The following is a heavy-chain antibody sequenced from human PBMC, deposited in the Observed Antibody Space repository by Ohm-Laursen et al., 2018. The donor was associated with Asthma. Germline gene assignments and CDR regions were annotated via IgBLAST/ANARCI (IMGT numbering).Heavy chain of an antibody. CDR2: MYYSGNS. D-gene: IGHD3-3*01. Sequence: TLSLTWSVSGASISSGGFYWGWIRQHPGKGLEWIGYMYYSGNSYYNPSLKSRVIISVDTSKNQLSLNMTSVTAADTAVYYCVRERTIRRYGMDVWGQGTTVTVSS. CDR1: GASISSGGFY. J-gene: IGHJ6*02. CDR3: VRERTIRRYGMDV. V-gene: IGHV4-31*02.